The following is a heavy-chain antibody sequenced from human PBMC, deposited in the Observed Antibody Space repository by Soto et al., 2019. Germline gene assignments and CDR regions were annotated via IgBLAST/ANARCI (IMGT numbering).Heavy chain of an antibody. J-gene: IGHJ4*02. CDR2: INHSGST. D-gene: IGHD3-16*02. CDR3: ARDKRYDYIWGSYRPSPKFDY. CDR1: GGSFSGYY. V-gene: IGHV4-34*01. Sequence: SETLSLTCAVYGGSFSGYYWSWIRQPPGKGLEWIGEINHSGSTNYNPSLKSRVTISVDTSKNQFSLKLSSVTAADTAVYYCARDKRYDYIWGSYRPSPKFDYWGQGTLVTVSS.